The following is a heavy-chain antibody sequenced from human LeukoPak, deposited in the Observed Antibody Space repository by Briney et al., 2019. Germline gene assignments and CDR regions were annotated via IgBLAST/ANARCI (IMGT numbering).Heavy chain of an antibody. Sequence: SETLSLTCTVSGGSISSGSYYWSWIRQPAGKGLEWIGRIYTSGSTNYNPSLKSRVTISVDTSKNQFSLKLSSVTAADTAVYYCARTGYSYGYGYFDYWGQGTLVTVSS. CDR1: GGSISSGSYY. D-gene: IGHD5-18*01. V-gene: IGHV4-61*02. J-gene: IGHJ4*02. CDR2: IYTSGST. CDR3: ARTGYSYGYGYFDY.